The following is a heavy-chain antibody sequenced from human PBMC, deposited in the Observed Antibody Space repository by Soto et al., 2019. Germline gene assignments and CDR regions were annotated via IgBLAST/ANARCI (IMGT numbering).Heavy chain of an antibody. J-gene: IGHJ4*02. Sequence: ASVKVSCKASGYTLTRYSIHWVRQAPGQRPEWMGWINAGNGNTKFSQKFQGRVTVTRDTSASTAYMELRGLRSEDTAVYYCAILGTYYFDNSDNYFDFWGQGTLVTVSS. CDR3: AILGTYYFDNSDNYFDF. D-gene: IGHD3-22*01. CDR2: INAGNGNT. CDR1: GYTLTRYS. V-gene: IGHV1-3*01.